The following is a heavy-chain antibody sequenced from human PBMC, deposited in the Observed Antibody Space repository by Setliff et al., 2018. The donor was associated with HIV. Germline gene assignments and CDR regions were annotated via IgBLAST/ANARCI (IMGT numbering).Heavy chain of an antibody. CDR3: ARARSTSSHFDV. Sequence: ASVKVSCKASGYSFTTYGITWVRQAPGQGLEWMGWISGYNDKTDYSQKFQGRLSMTTDTSTSTAYMELRSLTSDDTAFYYCARARSTSSHFDVWGQGALVTVSS. V-gene: IGHV1-18*01. CDR1: GYSFTTYG. J-gene: IGHJ4*02. CDR2: ISGYNDKT. D-gene: IGHD2-2*01.